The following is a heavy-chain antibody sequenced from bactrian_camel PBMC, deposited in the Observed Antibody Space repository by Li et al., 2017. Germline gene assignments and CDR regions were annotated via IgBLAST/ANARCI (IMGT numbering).Heavy chain of an antibody. V-gene: IGHV3S63*01. D-gene: IGHD3*01. J-gene: IGHJ4*01. Sequence: HVQLVESGGGSVQAGGSLRLSCVASSSISGNKCVAWFRQAPGKEREGVAFIGVSGTTAYADSVKGRFTVSRDNAKSTVYLDMTILRPEDTATYYCAADYRPRPRLPFGCPSALSNWGHGTQVTVS. CDR2: IGVSGTT. CDR3: AADYRPRPRLPFGCPSALSN. CDR1: SSISGNKC.